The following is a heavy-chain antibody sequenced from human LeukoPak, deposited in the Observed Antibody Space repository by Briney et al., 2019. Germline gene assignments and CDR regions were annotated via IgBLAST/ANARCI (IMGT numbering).Heavy chain of an antibody. D-gene: IGHD1-26*01. CDR3: ARDQEWELFSLFDY. CDR2: INPNSGGT. CDR1: GYTFTGYY. V-gene: IGHV1-2*02. J-gene: IGHJ4*02. Sequence: ASVKVCCKASGYTFTGYYMHWVRQAPGQGLEWMGWINPNSGGTNYAQKFQGRVTMTRDTSISTAYMELSRLRSDDTAVYYCARDQEWELFSLFDYWGQGTLVTVSS.